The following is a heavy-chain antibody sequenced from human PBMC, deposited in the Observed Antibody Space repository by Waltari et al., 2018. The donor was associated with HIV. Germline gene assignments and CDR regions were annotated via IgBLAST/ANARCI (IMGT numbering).Heavy chain of an antibody. V-gene: IGHV3-30*18. CDR2: ISYDRSTK. CDR3: AKDRAFFQVGYSII. D-gene: IGHD5-12*01. J-gene: IGHJ4*02. CDR1: GFTFNNHC. Sequence: QVRLVESGGGVVEPGRSLRLSCAASGFTFNNHCTHWVRQAPGKGLEWVAVISYDRSTKDYADSVKGRFTISRDNSKKTVYLQMNSLRAEDTAVYYCAKDRAFFQVGYSIIWGQGTLVTVSS.